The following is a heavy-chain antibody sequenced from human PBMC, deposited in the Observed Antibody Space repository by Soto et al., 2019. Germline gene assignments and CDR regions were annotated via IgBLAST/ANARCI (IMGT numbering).Heavy chain of an antibody. Sequence: QVQLVQSGAEVKKPGASVKVSCKASGYTFTSYGISWVRQAPGQGLEWMGWISAYNGNTNYAQKLQGRVTMTTDTSPSTAYMELRSLRSDDTAVYYCARDPDGVVVAATRRGGYFDYWGQGTLVTVSS. CDR1: GYTFTSYG. V-gene: IGHV1-18*01. J-gene: IGHJ4*02. D-gene: IGHD2-15*01. CDR2: ISAYNGNT. CDR3: ARDPDGVVVAATRRGGYFDY.